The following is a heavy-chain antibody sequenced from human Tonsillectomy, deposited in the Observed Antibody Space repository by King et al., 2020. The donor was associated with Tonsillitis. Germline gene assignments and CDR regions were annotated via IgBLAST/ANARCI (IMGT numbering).Heavy chain of an antibody. D-gene: IGHD4-17*01. Sequence: QLVQSGAEVKKPGESLKISCKGSGYSFPNYWIAWVRQMPGKGLEWLGIIYPGDSDTRYSPSLQGQVIISADKSTSTAYLQWSSLKASDTAMFFCARFRYTVMTRDGFDIWGQGTMLTVSS. J-gene: IGHJ3*02. CDR3: ARFRYTVMTRDGFDI. CDR2: IYPGDSDT. CDR1: GYSFPNYW. V-gene: IGHV5-51*03.